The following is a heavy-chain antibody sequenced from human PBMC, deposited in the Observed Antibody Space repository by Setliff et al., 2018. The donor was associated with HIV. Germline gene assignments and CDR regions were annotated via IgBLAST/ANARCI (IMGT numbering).Heavy chain of an antibody. D-gene: IGHD2-2*01. V-gene: IGHV3-23*01. Sequence: AGGSLRLSCAASGFTFSSYSMNWVRQAPGKGLEWVSAISGSGGSTYYADSVKGRFTISRDNAKSSLYLQMNSLRVEDTAVYYCAKVTSFWFEDYWGQGTLVTVSS. J-gene: IGHJ4*02. CDR3: AKVTSFWFEDY. CDR1: GFTFSSYS. CDR2: ISGSGGST.